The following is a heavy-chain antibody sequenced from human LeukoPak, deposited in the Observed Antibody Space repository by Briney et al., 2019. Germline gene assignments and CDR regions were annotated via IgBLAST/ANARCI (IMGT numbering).Heavy chain of an antibody. Sequence: SVKLSCKASGGTFSSYAISWVRQAPGQGLEWMGRIIPIFGTANYAQKFQGRVTITTDESTSTAYMELSSLRSEDTAVYYCARDRGVVVAAHNWFDPWGQGTLVTVSS. CDR1: GGTFSSYA. CDR2: IIPIFGTA. D-gene: IGHD2-15*01. J-gene: IGHJ5*02. CDR3: ARDRGVVVAAHNWFDP. V-gene: IGHV1-69*05.